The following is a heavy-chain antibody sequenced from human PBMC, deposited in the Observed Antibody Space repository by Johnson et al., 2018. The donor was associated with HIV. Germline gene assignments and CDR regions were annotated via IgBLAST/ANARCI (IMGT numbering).Heavy chain of an antibody. CDR1: GFTFSSYG. J-gene: IGHJ3*02. D-gene: IGHD3-22*01. CDR3: ARVRTGDSSGYHDAFDI. Sequence: QVQLVESGGGVVQPGASLRLSCPGSGFTFSSYGLHWVRQAPGQGLEWVSFIRSDGGDTHYADSVTGRFTISRDNSKNTVYLETNSLRPEDTAVYYCARVRTGDSSGYHDAFDIWGQGTMVTVSS. V-gene: IGHV3-30*02. CDR2: IRSDGGDT.